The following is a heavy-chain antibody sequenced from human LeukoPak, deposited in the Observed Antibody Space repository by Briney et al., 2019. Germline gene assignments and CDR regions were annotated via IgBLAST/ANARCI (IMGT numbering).Heavy chain of an antibody. Sequence: GGSLRLSCAASGFTFSSYWMHWVRQAPGKGLVWVSRINTDGSSTSYADSVKGRFTISRDNAKNTLYLQMNSLRAEDTAVYYCARDRVDLGLAFDYWGQGTLVTVSS. CDR2: INTDGSST. V-gene: IGHV3-74*01. CDR3: ARDRVDLGLAFDY. J-gene: IGHJ4*02. D-gene: IGHD3-16*01. CDR1: GFTFSSYW.